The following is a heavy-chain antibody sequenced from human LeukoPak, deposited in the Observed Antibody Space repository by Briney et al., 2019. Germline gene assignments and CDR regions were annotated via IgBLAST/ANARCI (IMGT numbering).Heavy chain of an antibody. V-gene: IGHV1-18*01. CDR1: GYTFTSYG. CDR3: ARTDYCSSTSCYPRQTLKFDY. CDR2: ISAYNGNT. D-gene: IGHD2-2*01. J-gene: IGHJ4*02. Sequence: GASVKVSCKASGYTFTSYGISWVRQVPGQGLEWMGWISAYNGNTNYAQKLQGRVTMTTDTSTSTAYMELRSLRSDDTAVYYCARTDYCSSTSCYPRQTLKFDYWGQGTLVTVSS.